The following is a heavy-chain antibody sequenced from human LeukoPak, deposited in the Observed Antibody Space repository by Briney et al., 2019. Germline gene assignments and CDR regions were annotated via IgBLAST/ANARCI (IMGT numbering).Heavy chain of an antibody. CDR1: GGSFSGYY. CDR3: ARLYYYGSGSHFFDY. D-gene: IGHD3-10*01. V-gene: IGHV4-34*01. CDR2: IYYSGST. Sequence: SETLSLTCAVYGGSFSGYYWSWIRQPPGKGLEWIGSIYYSGSTYYNPSLKSRVTISVDTSKNQFSLKLSSVTAADTAVYYCARLYYYGSGSHFFDYWGQGTLVTVSS. J-gene: IGHJ4*02.